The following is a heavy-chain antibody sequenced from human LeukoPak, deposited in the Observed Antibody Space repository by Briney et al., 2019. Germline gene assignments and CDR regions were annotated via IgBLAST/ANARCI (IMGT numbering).Heavy chain of an antibody. J-gene: IGHJ4*02. CDR3: AREKLWFGETSFDY. D-gene: IGHD3-10*01. CDR2: IYHSGST. Sequence: PSETLSLTCTVSGGSISSSNWWSWVRQPPGKGLEWIGEIYHSGSTNYNPSLKSRVTISVDTSKNQFSLKLSSVTAADTAVYYCAREKLWFGETSFDYWGQGTLVTVSS. V-gene: IGHV4-4*02. CDR1: GGSISSSNW.